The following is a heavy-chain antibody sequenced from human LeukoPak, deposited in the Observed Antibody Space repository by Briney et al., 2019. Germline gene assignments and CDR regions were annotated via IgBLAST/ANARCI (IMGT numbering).Heavy chain of an antibody. CDR1: GFTFNGYA. D-gene: IGHD1-26*01. V-gene: IGHV3-23*01. CDR3: AKKYSTGLDP. CDR2: ISGSGGST. Sequence: TGGSLRLSCAASGFTFNGYAMNWARQAPGQGLEWVSSISGSGGSTFYADPVKGRFSVFRDNSKNTLYLEMNSLRAEDTAVCYCAKKYSTGLDPWGQGTLVTVSS. J-gene: IGHJ5*02.